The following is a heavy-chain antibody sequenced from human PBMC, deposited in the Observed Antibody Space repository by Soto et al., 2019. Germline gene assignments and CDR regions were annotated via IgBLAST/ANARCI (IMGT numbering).Heavy chain of an antibody. J-gene: IGHJ6*02. Sequence: SVKVSCKASGGTFSSYSISWVRQSPGRGLEWMGGIIPIFGTANYAQKFQGRVTITADKSTSTAYMELSSLRSEDTAVYYCARSSSYYYDSSGYPRTNYYGMDVWGQGTTVTVSS. V-gene: IGHV1-69*06. CDR2: IIPIFGTA. CDR1: GGTFSSYS. D-gene: IGHD3-22*01. CDR3: ARSSSYYYDSSGYPRTNYYGMDV.